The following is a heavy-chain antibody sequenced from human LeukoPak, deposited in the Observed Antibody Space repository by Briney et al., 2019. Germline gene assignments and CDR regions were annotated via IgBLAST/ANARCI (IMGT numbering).Heavy chain of an antibody. CDR1: TFTFSTYW. D-gene: IGHD6-13*01. J-gene: IGHJ4*02. CDR3: ARDPGSSSFDY. CDR2: INQDGSEK. V-gene: IGHV3-7*01. Sequence: GGSLRLSCAASTFTFSTYWMTWVRQAPGKGPEFVANINQDGSEKNYVDSVKGRFTISRDNAKNSLYLQINSLRADDTAVYYCARDPGSSSFDYWGQGTLVTVSS.